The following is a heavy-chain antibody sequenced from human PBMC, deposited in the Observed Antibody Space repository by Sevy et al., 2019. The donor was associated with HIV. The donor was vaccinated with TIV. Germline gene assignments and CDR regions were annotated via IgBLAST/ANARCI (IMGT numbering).Heavy chain of an antibody. J-gene: IGHJ6*02. CDR1: GFNLRNYG. Sequence: GGSLRLSCAASGFNLRNYGMHWVRQAPGKGLEWVAVIWYDGSNKYYGDSVKGRFTISRDNSKNTLYLQMNSLRAEDTAVYYCAKDQRDFWSGYYPYGMDVWGQGTTVTVSS. CDR3: AKDQRDFWSGYYPYGMDV. D-gene: IGHD3-3*01. CDR2: IWYDGSNK. V-gene: IGHV3-30*02.